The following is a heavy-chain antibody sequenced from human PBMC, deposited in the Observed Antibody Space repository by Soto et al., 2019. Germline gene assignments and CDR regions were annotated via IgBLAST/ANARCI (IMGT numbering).Heavy chain of an antibody. CDR3: AKCHHNSGGSNGGMDV. Sequence: EVQLLESGGGLVQPGGSLRLSCAASGFTFSTYAMRWVRQAPGKGLEWVSSITGGGGRGTYYGDSVKGRFTITRDVSKDTLYLQMESLRADDTAGYYCAKCHHNSGGSNGGMDVWGQGTTVTVSS. CDR1: GFTFSTYA. J-gene: IGHJ6*02. V-gene: IGHV3-23*01. D-gene: IGHD3-10*01. CDR2: ITGGGGRGT.